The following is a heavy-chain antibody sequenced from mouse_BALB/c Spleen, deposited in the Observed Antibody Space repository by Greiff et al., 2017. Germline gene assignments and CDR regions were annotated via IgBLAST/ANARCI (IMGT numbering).Heavy chain of an antibody. CDR2: INPSTGYT. CDR1: GYTFTSYW. D-gene: IGHD2-1*01. Sequence: VQLQQSGAELAKPGASVKMSCKASGYTFTSYWMHWVKQRPGQGLEWIGYINPSTGYTEYNQKFKDKATLTADKSSSTAYMQLSSLTSEDSAVYYCARRVYTDYAMDYWGQGTSVTVSS. J-gene: IGHJ4*01. V-gene: IGHV1-7*01. CDR3: ARRVYTDYAMDY.